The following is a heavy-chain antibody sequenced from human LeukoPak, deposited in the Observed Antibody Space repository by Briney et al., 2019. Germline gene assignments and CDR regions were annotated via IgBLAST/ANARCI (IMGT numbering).Heavy chain of an antibody. J-gene: IGHJ4*02. CDR2: IVVGSGNT. V-gene: IGHV1-58*02. CDR1: GFTFTSSA. CDR3: AASPSTVTTLPPDY. D-gene: IGHD4-17*01. Sequence: SVKVSCKASGFTFTSSAMQWVRQARGQRLEWIGWIVVGSGNTNYAQKFQERVTITRDMSTSTAYMELSSLRSEDTAVYYCAASPSTVTTLPPDYWGQGTLVTVSS.